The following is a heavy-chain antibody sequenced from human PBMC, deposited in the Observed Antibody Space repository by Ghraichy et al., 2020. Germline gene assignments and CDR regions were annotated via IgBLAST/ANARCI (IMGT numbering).Heavy chain of an antibody. CDR1: GFNFGDFA. CDR2: INNKGGST. V-gene: IGHV3-64D*06. Sequence: GGSLRLSCSVSGFNFGDFALHWVRQAPGQGFEYVSGINNKGGSTDYADSVKGRFIISRDNSKNTLFLQMGSLRAEDTAIYYCVKDHYGSGSYYYSGFDYWGQGTLVTVPS. CDR3: VKDHYGSGSYYYSGFDY. D-gene: IGHD3-10*01. J-gene: IGHJ4*02.